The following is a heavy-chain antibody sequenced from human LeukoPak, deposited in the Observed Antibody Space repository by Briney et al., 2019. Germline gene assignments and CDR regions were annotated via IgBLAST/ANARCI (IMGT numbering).Heavy chain of an antibody. D-gene: IGHD2-8*01. CDR3: AKDRTKIRYNGMDV. V-gene: IGHV3-23*01. CDR2: IGAGGTFT. Sequence: GGSLRLSCTASGFTFSSYAMNWVRQAPGKGLEWVSGIGAGGTFTYYADSVKGRFTIFRDNSKNTLYLQMNSLRVEDTAVYYCAKDRTKIRYNGMDVWGQGTTVTVSS. CDR1: GFTFSSYA. J-gene: IGHJ6*02.